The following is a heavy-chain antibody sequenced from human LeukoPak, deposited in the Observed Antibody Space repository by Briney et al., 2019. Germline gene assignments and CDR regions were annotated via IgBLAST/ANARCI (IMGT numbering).Heavy chain of an antibody. Sequence: SETLSLTCTVSGDSISSYYWSCIRQPAGAGLEWIGRISSSGSTNYNPSLKSRVTMSVDTSKNQFSLKLSSVTAADTAVYYCARDRGPTVTRYFDYWGQGTLVTVSS. V-gene: IGHV4-4*07. J-gene: IGHJ4*02. CDR2: ISSSGST. CDR1: GDSISSYY. D-gene: IGHD4-17*01. CDR3: ARDRGPTVTRYFDY.